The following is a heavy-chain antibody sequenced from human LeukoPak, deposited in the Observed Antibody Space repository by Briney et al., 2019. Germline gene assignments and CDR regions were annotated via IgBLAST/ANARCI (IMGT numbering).Heavy chain of an antibody. D-gene: IGHD3-22*01. V-gene: IGHV1-69*01. CDR1: GGTFSSYA. CDR2: IIPIFGTA. Sequence: GASVKVSCKASGGTFSSYAISWVRRAPGQGLEWMGGIIPIFGTANYAQKFQGRVTITADESTSTAYMELSSLRSEDTAVYYCARGPYLITMIVGEFDPWGQGTLVTVSS. J-gene: IGHJ5*02. CDR3: ARGPYLITMIVGEFDP.